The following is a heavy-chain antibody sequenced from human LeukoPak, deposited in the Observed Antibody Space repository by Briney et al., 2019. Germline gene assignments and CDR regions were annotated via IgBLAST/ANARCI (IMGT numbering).Heavy chain of an antibody. J-gene: IGHJ4*02. CDR3: ASPNSGIPWFGELLWDY. CDR1: GYSISSGFY. CDR2: IYHRGST. V-gene: IGHV4-38-2*02. Sequence: PSETLSLTCTVPGYSISSGFYWGWIRQPPGKGLEWIGSIYHRGSTYYNPSLKSRVTISVDTSKNQFSLRLSSVTAADTAVYYCASPNSGIPWFGELLWDYWGQGTLVTVSS. D-gene: IGHD3-10*01.